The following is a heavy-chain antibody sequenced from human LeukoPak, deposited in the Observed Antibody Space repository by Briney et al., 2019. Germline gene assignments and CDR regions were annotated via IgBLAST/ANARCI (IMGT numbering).Heavy chain of an antibody. CDR3: GRDYLGESGAGGP. CDR2: ISPTSIST. Sequence: GGSLRLSCAASGFTFSSFPMNWVRQAPGKGLEWASSISPTSISTWHADSVKGRFTISRDNAKNSVHLQMTNLRVDDTAVYYCGRDYLGESGAGGPWGQGILVTVSS. CDR1: GFTFSSFP. V-gene: IGHV3-21*01. D-gene: IGHD3-10*01. J-gene: IGHJ5*02.